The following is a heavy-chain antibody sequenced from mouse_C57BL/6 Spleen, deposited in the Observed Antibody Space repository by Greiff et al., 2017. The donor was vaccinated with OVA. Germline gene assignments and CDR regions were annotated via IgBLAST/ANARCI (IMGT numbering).Heavy chain of an antibody. Sequence: QVQLQQSGAELVKPGASVKLSCKASGYTFTSYWMQWVKQRPGQGLEWIGEIDPSDSYTNYNQKFKGKATLTVDTSSSTAYMQLSSLTSEDSAVYYCARLYYDYDEAYCDYWGQGTTLTVSS. J-gene: IGHJ2*01. CDR1: GYTFTSYW. CDR2: IDPSDSYT. D-gene: IGHD2-4*01. V-gene: IGHV1-50*01. CDR3: ARLYYDYDEAYCDY.